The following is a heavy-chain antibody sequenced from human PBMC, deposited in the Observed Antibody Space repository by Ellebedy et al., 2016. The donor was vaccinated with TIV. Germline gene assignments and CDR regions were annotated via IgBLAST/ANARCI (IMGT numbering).Heavy chain of an antibody. CDR3: ARDILGFCSGGSCYSLEY. V-gene: IGHV1-2*02. D-gene: IGHD2-15*01. J-gene: IGHJ4*02. CDR1: GYTFTDYY. CDR2: INPNSGGT. Sequence: ASSVKVSCKASGYTFTDYYMHWVRQAPGQGLDWMGWINPNSGGTNFAQQFQGRVTMNWDTSTSTVYMELSSLGSEDTAVYYCARDILGFCSGGSCYSLEYWGQGTLVTVSS.